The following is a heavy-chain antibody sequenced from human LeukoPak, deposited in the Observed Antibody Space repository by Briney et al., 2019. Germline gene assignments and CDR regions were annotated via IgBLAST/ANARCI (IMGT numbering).Heavy chain of an antibody. V-gene: IGHV1-2*02. J-gene: IGHJ4*02. D-gene: IGHD2-2*01. Sequence: ASVKVSCKASGYTFTGYYMHRVRQAPGQGLEWMRWINPNSGGTNYAQKFQGRVTMTRDTSISTAYMELSRLRSDDTAVYYCARVRYCSSTSCYDYWGQGTLVTVSS. CDR3: ARVRYCSSTSCYDY. CDR2: INPNSGGT. CDR1: GYTFTGYY.